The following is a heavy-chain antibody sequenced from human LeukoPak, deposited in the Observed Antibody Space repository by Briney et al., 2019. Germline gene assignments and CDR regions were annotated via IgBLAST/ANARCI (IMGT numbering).Heavy chain of an antibody. V-gene: IGHV3-33*01. D-gene: IGHD4-17*01. CDR1: GFTFTTYG. CDR3: ARGGMTPVTTSRAVPIGYYYMDV. J-gene: IGHJ6*03. Sequence: PGGSLRLSCAASGFTFTTYGMHWVRQAPGKGLEWVAVIWNDGSNDYYADSVKGRFTISRDNSMNMLYLQMNSLRAEDTAVYYCARGGMTPVTTSRAVPIGYYYMDVWGKGTTVTVSS. CDR2: IWNDGSND.